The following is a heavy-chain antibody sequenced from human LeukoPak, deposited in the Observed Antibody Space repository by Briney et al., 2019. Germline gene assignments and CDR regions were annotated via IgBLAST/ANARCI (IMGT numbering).Heavy chain of an antibody. Sequence: GGSLRPSCAASGFTFSRYWMHWVRQAPGKGLVWVSRINSDGRSTNYADSVKGRFTISRGNAKNTLYLQMNSLRAEDTAVYYCARDPDSSGWSSIEYWGQGTLVTVSS. V-gene: IGHV3-74*01. CDR2: INSDGRST. CDR3: ARDPDSSGWSSIEY. CDR1: GFTFSRYW. J-gene: IGHJ4*02. D-gene: IGHD6-19*01.